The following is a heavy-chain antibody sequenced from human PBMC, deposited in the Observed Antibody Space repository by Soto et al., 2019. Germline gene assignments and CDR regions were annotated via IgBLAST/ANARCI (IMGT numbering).Heavy chain of an antibody. D-gene: IGHD3-16*02. CDR3: ARTPPYYDYVWGSYRPGSFDY. V-gene: IGHV4-31*03. J-gene: IGHJ4*02. CDR2: IYYSGST. CDR1: GVSISSGGYY. Sequence: SETLSLTCTVSGVSISSGGYYWSWIRQHPGKGLEWIGYIYYSGSTYYNPSLKSRVTISVDTSKNQFSLKLSSVTAADTAVYYCARTPPYYDYVWGSYRPGSFDYWGQGTLVTVSS.